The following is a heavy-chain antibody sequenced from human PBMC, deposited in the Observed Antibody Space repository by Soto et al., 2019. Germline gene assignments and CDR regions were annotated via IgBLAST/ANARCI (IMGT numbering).Heavy chain of an antibody. CDR1: GFTFSSYA. Sequence: QVQLVESGGGVVQPGRSLRLSCADSGFTFSSYAMHWVRQAPGKGLEWVAVISYDGTNKYYADSVKGRFTISIDDSKNTLYRQMNILRAEDTAVYYCARVGSYHDFPYWGQGTLVTVSS. CDR2: ISYDGTNK. V-gene: IGHV3-30-3*01. J-gene: IGHJ4*02. D-gene: IGHD3-3*01. CDR3: ARVGSYHDFPY.